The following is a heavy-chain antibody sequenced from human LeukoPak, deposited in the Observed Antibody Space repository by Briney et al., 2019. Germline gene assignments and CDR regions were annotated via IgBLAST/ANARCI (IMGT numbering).Heavy chain of an antibody. V-gene: IGHV3-11*01. CDR3: ARTPRVYSGDLDY. J-gene: IGHJ4*02. CDR1: GFNFNDYY. D-gene: IGHD5-12*01. CDR2: ISRSGSTI. Sequence: GGSLRLSCAASGFNFNDYYMSWIRQAPGKGLEWVSYISRSGSTIYYADSVKGRFTISRDNAKNSLYLQMNSLRAEDTAVYYCARTPRVYSGDLDYWGQGKLVIVSS.